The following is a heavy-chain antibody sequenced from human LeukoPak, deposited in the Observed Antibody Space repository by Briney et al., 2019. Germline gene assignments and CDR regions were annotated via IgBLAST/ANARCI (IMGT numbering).Heavy chain of an antibody. CDR2: INAGNGNT. J-gene: IGHJ4*02. V-gene: IGHV1-3*01. D-gene: IGHD4-17*01. CDR3: ARWGSYGKSDY. Sequence: GPSVTLSCDASGYTFTIYAMHWVRQARGQRLERMGWINAGNGNTKYSQKFQGRVTITRDTSASTAYMELSSLRSEDTAVYYCARWGSYGKSDYWGQGTLVTVSS. CDR1: GYTFTIYA.